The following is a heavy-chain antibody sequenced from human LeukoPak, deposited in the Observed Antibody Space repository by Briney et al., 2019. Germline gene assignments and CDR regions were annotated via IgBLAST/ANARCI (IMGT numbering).Heavy chain of an antibody. D-gene: IGHD6-13*01. J-gene: IGHJ6*02. V-gene: IGHV3-23*01. Sequence: GGSLRLSCAASGFTFSSYAMSWVRQAPGKGLEWVSAISGSGGSTYYADSVKGRFTISRDNSKNTLYLQMNSLRAEDTAVYYCAKDIAQEAQVAAAGRGYWWELGYYYYGMDVWGQGTTVTVSS. CDR2: ISGSGGST. CDR3: AKDIAQEAQVAAAGRGYWWELGYYYYGMDV. CDR1: GFTFSSYA.